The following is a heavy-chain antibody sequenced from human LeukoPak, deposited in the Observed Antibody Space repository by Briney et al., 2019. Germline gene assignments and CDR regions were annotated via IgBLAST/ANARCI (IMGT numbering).Heavy chain of an antibody. Sequence: GGSLRLSCTASGFIFNNYDMHWVRQAPGKGLEWVAFIQYAGSDKYYTDSVKGRFTISRDNSKNTLYLQMNSLRAEDTAVYYCAREYCSGGSCAYYYGMDVWGQGTTVAVSS. D-gene: IGHD2-15*01. CDR1: GFIFNNYD. J-gene: IGHJ6*02. CDR3: AREYCSGGSCAYYYGMDV. CDR2: IQYAGSDK. V-gene: IGHV3-30*02.